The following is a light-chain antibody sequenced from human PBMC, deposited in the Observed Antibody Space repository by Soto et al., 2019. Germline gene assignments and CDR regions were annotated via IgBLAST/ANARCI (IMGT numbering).Light chain of an antibody. J-gene: IGKJ1*01. V-gene: IGKV3-20*01. CDR3: QQYGSSPPWT. CDR2: GAS. Sequence: EIVLTQSPGTLSLSPGERATLSCRASQSVSSNFLAWYQQKPGQAPRLLIYGASSRATGIPDRFSGSGSGTGFTLTISRLEPEDFAVYYCQQYGSSPPWTFGQGTKVEIK. CDR1: QSVSSNF.